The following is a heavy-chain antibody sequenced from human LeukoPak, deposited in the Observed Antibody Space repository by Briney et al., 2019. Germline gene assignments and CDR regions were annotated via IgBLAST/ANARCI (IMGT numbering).Heavy chain of an antibody. CDR1: GYSFTSYW. Sequence: GESLKISCKGSGYSFTSYWIGWVRQMPGKGLEWMRIIYPGDSDTRYSPSFQGQVTISADKSISTAYLQWSSLKASDTAMYYCARPITMVRGVIANIDYWGQGTLVTVSS. J-gene: IGHJ4*02. CDR3: ARPITMVRGVIANIDY. V-gene: IGHV5-51*01. D-gene: IGHD3-10*01. CDR2: IYPGDSDT.